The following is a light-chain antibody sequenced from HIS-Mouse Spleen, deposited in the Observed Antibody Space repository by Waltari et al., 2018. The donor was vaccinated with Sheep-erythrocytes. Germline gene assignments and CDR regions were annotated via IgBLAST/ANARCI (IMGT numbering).Light chain of an antibody. V-gene: IGKV3-20*01. Sequence: EIVLTQSPGTPSLSPGERATLSCRASQSVSSSYLAWYQQKPGQAPRLLIYGASSRATGIPDRFSGSGSGTDFTRTISRLEPEDFAVYYCQQYGSSPRYTFGQGTKLEIK. CDR3: QQYGSSPRYT. J-gene: IGKJ2*01. CDR1: QSVSSSY. CDR2: GAS.